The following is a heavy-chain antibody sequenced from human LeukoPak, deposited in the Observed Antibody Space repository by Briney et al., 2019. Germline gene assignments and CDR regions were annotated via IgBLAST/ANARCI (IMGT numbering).Heavy chain of an antibody. D-gene: IGHD6-19*01. Sequence: GGSLRLSCAAPGITFSNYNMNWVRQAPGKGLEWISAITSSSSYTFYADSVKGRFTISRDNAQNSLYLQMNSLRAEDTAVYYCARDKARSSGWSGDWFDPWGQGTLVTVSS. J-gene: IGHJ5*02. CDR3: ARDKARSSGWSGDWFDP. CDR2: ITSSSSYT. V-gene: IGHV3-21*01. CDR1: GITFSNYN.